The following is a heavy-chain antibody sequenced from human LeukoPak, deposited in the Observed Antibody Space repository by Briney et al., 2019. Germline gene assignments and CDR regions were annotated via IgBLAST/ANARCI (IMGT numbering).Heavy chain of an antibody. CDR3: ARSSRGVIGLLDY. J-gene: IGHJ4*02. D-gene: IGHD3-10*01. CDR2: INANAGNP. Sequence: GASGNVAWKTAGYTFSDYTISWVRQAAGQGREWMGWINANAGNPTYGRDFRGRFGLAVCTWVNTACREIAGLKTEDTPVYYCARSSRGVIGLLDYWGQGALVAVSS. CDR1: GYTFSDYT. V-gene: IGHV7-4-1*01.